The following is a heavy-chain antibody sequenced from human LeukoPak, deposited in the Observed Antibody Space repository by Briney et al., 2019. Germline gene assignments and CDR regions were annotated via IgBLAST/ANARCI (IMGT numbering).Heavy chain of an antibody. CDR3: VRYRVTFGGIIPFNYGMDV. V-gene: IGHV1-18*01. CDR1: GYTFTDNG. D-gene: IGHD3-16*01. J-gene: IGHJ6*02. Sequence: GASVKVSCRTSGYTFTDNGISWVRQTAAQGLEWMGWINAFSGLTDYASKFRDRVTLTTDSSTSTAYMELRSLRSDDTAVYYCVRYRVTFGGIIPFNYGMDVWGQGTTVTVSS. CDR2: INAFSGLT.